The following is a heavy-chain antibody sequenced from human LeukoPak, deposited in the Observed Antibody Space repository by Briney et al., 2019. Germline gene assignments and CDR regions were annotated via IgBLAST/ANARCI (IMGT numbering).Heavy chain of an antibody. CDR2: IHHSGNT. CDR1: GYSISSGYY. CDR3: AREDRFSSAWNSPIAS. Sequence: SETLSLTCAVSGYSISSGYYWAWIRQPPGKGLEWVGSIHHSGNTYYNPSLMSRVTISVDTSKDQCSLKLTSVTAADTAVYYCAREDRFSSAWNSPIASWGQGTLVTVSS. V-gene: IGHV4-38-2*02. J-gene: IGHJ4*02. D-gene: IGHD1/OR15-1a*01.